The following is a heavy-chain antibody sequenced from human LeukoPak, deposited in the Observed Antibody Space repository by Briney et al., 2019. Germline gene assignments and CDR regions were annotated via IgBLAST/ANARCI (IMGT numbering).Heavy chain of an antibody. D-gene: IGHD5-12*01. Sequence: KPGGSLRLSCAASGFTFGSYSMNWVRQAPGKGLEWVSSFSSSSSYIYYADSVKGRFTISRDNAKNSLYLQMNSLRAEDTAVYYCARDPNIVATIHYYYYGMDVWGKGTTVTVSS. J-gene: IGHJ6*04. CDR1: GFTFGSYS. CDR3: ARDPNIVATIHYYYYGMDV. CDR2: FSSSSSYI. V-gene: IGHV3-21*01.